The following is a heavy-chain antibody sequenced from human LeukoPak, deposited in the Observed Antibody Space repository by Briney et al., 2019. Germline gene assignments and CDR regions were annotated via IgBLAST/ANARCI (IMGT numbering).Heavy chain of an antibody. CDR2: ISGSGGST. D-gene: IGHD6-19*01. CDR1: GFTFSSYA. Sequence: PGGSLRLSCAASGFTFSSYAMSWVRQAPGNGLEWVSAISGSGGSTYYADSVKGRFTISRDNSKNTLYLQMNSLRAEDTAVYYCAKERDVYSSGRQGGFDYWGQGTLVTVSS. J-gene: IGHJ4*02. CDR3: AKERDVYSSGRQGGFDY. V-gene: IGHV3-23*01.